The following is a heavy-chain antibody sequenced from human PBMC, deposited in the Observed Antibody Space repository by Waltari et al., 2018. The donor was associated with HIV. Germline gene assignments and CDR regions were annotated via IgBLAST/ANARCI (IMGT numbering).Heavy chain of an antibody. CDR3: ARGGGPDSSGYPGDY. D-gene: IGHD3-22*01. Sequence: QVQLAQPGAEVKKPGASVKVPCTDSGHTFTGYYLHWVRQAPGQGLEWMGWINPNSGGTNYAQKFQGRVTMTRDTSISTAYMELSRLRSDDTAVYYCARGGGPDSSGYPGDYWGQGTLVTVSS. CDR1: GHTFTGYY. CDR2: INPNSGGT. V-gene: IGHV1-2*02. J-gene: IGHJ4*02.